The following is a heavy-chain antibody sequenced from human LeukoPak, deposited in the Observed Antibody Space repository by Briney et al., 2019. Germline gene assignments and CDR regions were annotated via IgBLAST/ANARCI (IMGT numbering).Heavy chain of an antibody. J-gene: IGHJ6*02. D-gene: IGHD3-3*01. CDR2: ISSSSSYI. CDR1: GFTFSSYS. CDR3: ARDTYYDFWSGYYGSGYYYGMDV. Sequence: GGSLRLSWAASGFTFSSYSMNWVRQAPGKGLEWVSSISSSSSYIYYADSVKGRFTISRDNAKNSLYLQMNSLRAEDTAVYYCARDTYYDFWSGYYGSGYYYGMDVWGQGTTVTVSS. V-gene: IGHV3-21*01.